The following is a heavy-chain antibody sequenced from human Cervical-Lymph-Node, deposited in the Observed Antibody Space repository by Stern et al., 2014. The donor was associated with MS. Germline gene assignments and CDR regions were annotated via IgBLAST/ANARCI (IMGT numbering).Heavy chain of an antibody. J-gene: IGHJ6*02. CDR1: GGTFRNFA. Sequence: QVQLVESGSEVRKPGSSVTVNCKASGGTFRNFAVNWVRQAPGQGLEWVGGIMPVFGTPTYAQKFQDRVTIFSDESTNTVYVELSSLTTDDTATYFCASAHPATRRGYKGMNVWGQGTTIAVSS. D-gene: IGHD2-2*01. CDR2: IMPVFGTP. CDR3: ASAHPATRRGYKGMNV. V-gene: IGHV1-69*01.